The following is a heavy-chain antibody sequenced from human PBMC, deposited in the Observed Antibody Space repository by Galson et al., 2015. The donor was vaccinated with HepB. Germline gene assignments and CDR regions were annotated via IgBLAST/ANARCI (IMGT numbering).Heavy chain of an antibody. CDR2: IWYDGSNK. J-gene: IGHJ3*02. CDR3: ARGLLKGYCSGGSCLWNAFDI. D-gene: IGHD2-15*01. CDR1: GFTFSSYG. Sequence: SLRLSCAASGFTFSSYGMHWVRQAPGKGLEWVAVIWYDGSNKYYADSVKGRFTISRDNSKNTLYLQMNSLRAEDTAVYYCARGLLKGYCSGGSCLWNAFDIWGQGTMVTVSS. V-gene: IGHV3-33*01.